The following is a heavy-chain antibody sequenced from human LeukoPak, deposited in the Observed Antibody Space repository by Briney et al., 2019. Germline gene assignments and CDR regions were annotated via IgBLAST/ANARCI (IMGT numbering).Heavy chain of an antibody. V-gene: IGHV1-2*06. CDR1: GYTFTGYY. CDR3: ASQRSSIVIVPTAVSFDY. D-gene: IGHD2-2*01. CDR2: INPNSGGT. Sequence: ASVKVSCKASGYTFTGYYMHWVRQAPGQGLEWMGRINPNSGGTNYAQKFQGRVTMTRDTSISTAYMELSRLRSDDTAVYYCASQRSSIVIVPTAVSFDYWGQGTLVTVSS. J-gene: IGHJ4*02.